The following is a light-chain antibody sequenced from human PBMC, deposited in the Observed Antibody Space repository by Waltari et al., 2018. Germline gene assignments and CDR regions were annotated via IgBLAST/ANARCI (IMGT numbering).Light chain of an antibody. J-gene: IGLJ1*01. V-gene: IGLV2-23*02. CDR3: CSYAGASTYV. Sequence: QSALTQPASVSGSPGQSITISCTGTRGAVGGYNSVSWYQHHPGKAPKLMIYDVSKRPSGASNRFSGSKSGNTASLTVSGLQAEDEADYYCCSYAGASTYVFGTGTKVTVL. CDR2: DVS. CDR1: RGAVGGYNS.